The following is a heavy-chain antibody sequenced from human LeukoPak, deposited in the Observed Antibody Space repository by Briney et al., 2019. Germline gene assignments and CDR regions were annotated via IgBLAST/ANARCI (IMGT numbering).Heavy chain of an antibody. CDR2: ISSSSTYI. CDR3: ASPRYCSGGYYYGDLDI. V-gene: IGHV3-21*01. Sequence: PGGSLRLSCAASGFPLGSNNMNWVRQAPGKGLEWVASISSSSTYIYYADSLKGRFTISRDNAKNSLYLQMNNLRVDDTAVYYCASPRYCSGGYYYGDLDIWGQGTMVTVSS. J-gene: IGHJ3*02. CDR1: GFPLGSNN. D-gene: IGHD2-15*01.